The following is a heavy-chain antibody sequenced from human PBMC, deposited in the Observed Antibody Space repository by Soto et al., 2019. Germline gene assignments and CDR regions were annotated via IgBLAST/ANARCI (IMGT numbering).Heavy chain of an antibody. J-gene: IGHJ4*02. D-gene: IGHD6-13*01. V-gene: IGHV1-69*13. CDR3: ASTTTAAGSVY. CDR1: GGTFSSFA. Sequence: SVKVSCKASGGTFSSFAISWVRQAPGLGLEWMGGFITIFGTANYAQSFQGRVTITADESTSTVYMELSSLRSEDTAVYYCASTTTAAGSVYWGQGTLVTVS. CDR2: FITIFGTA.